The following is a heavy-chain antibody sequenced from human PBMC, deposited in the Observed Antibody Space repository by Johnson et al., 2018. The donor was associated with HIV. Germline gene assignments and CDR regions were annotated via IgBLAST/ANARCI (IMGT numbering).Heavy chain of an antibody. J-gene: IGHJ3*02. CDR3: ARDESGYDEGFDAFDI. D-gene: IGHD5-12*01. V-gene: IGHV3-11*04. CDR2: ISSSGSTI. CDR1: GFTFSDYY. Sequence: QMQLVESGGRLVKPGGSLRLSCAASGFTFSDYYMSWIRQAPGKGLEWVSYISSSGSTIYYADSVKGRFTISRDNAKNSLYLQMNSLRVEETAVYYCARDESGYDEGFDAFDIWGQGTMVTVSS.